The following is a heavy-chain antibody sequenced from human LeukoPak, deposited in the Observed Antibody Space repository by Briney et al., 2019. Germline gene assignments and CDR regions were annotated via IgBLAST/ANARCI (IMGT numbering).Heavy chain of an antibody. Sequence: SETLSLTCTVSGGSISSYYWSWIRQPPGQGLEWIGYIYYSGSTNYNPSLKSRATISVDTSKNQFSLKLSSVTAADTAVYYCARGEGGPFDYWGQGTLVTVSS. CDR3: ARGEGGPFDY. CDR2: IYYSGST. V-gene: IGHV4-59*01. CDR1: GGSISSYY. J-gene: IGHJ4*02. D-gene: IGHD2-15*01.